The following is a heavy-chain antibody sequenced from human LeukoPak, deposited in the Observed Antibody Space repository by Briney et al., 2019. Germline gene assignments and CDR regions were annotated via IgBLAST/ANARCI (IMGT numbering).Heavy chain of an antibody. D-gene: IGHD6-13*01. Sequence: NPSETLSLTCTVSGYSISSGYYWGWIRQPPGKGLEWIGSIYHSGSTYYNPSLKSRVTISVDTSKNQFSLKLSSVTAADTAVYYCVRAPGYSSSWLDYWGQGTLVTVSS. CDR2: IYHSGST. CDR1: GYSISSGYY. CDR3: VRAPGYSSSWLDY. J-gene: IGHJ4*02. V-gene: IGHV4-38-2*02.